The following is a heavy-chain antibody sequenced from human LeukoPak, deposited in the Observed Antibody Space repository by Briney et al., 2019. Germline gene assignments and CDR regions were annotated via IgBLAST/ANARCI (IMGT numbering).Heavy chain of an antibody. CDR3: AKDPVARLDYYYYGMDV. D-gene: IGHD3-16*01. V-gene: IGHV3-30*02. Sequence: GGSLRLSCAASGFTFSSYGMHWVRQAPGKGLEWVAVIWYDGSNKYYADSVKGRFTISRDNSKNTLYLQMNSLRAEDTAVYYCAKDPVARLDYYYYGMDVWGQGTTVTVSS. CDR1: GFTFSSYG. CDR2: IWYDGSNK. J-gene: IGHJ6*02.